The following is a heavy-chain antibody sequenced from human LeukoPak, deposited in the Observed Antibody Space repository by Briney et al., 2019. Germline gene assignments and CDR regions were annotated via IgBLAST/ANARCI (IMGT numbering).Heavy chain of an antibody. D-gene: IGHD3-22*01. CDR2: ISGSGGTT. CDR1: GFTFSSYG. J-gene: IGHJ4*02. V-gene: IGHV3-23*01. Sequence: AGGSLRLSCAAFGFTFSSYGMNWVRQAPGKGLEWVSGISGSGGTTYYADSVKGRFTISRDNSKNSLSLQVSSLRAEDTAVYYCAKTNGYYSDWGQGTLVTVSS. CDR3: AKTNGYYSD.